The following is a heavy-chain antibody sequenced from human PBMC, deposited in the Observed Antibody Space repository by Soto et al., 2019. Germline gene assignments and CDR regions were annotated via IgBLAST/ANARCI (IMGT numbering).Heavy chain of an antibody. CDR3: ARAGMAAPLRGLGY. V-gene: IGHV1-8*01. Sequence: QVQLVQSGAEVKKPGASVKVSCKASGYTFTSYDINWVRQATGQGLEWMGWMNPNSGNTGYAQKFQGRVTMTRNTYISTAYMELGSLGSEDTAVYYCARAGMAAPLRGLGYWGQGTLVTVSS. D-gene: IGHD6-13*01. CDR2: MNPNSGNT. J-gene: IGHJ4*02. CDR1: GYTFTSYD.